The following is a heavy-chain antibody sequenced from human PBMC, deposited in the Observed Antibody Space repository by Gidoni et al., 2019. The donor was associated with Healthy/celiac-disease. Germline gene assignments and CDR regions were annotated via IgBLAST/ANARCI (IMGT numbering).Heavy chain of an antibody. CDR2: FNSVRSST. Sequence: EVQLVESGGGVVQPGGSLRRACAASGVPFGSYWRHWVRQAPGKGLVWVSLFNSVRSSTSSADSVKGRFTISRATANNTLYLQMNSLMAEDTAVYYCVYDTMSSSGWDPYDAFDIWGQGTMVTVSS. CDR3: VYDTMSSSGWDPYDAFDI. D-gene: IGHD6-19*01. V-gene: IGHV3-74*01. CDR1: GVPFGSYW. J-gene: IGHJ3*02.